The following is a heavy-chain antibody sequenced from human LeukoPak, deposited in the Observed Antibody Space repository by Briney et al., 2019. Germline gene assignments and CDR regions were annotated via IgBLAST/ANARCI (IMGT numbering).Heavy chain of an antibody. CDR3: VRGPTSVALRNWFFDV. CDR1: GGAMSAYY. CDR2: IYSSGST. D-gene: IGHD2-15*01. J-gene: IGHJ2*01. V-gene: IGHV4-4*07. Sequence: SETLSLTCSVSGGAMSAYYWSWIRQPAGKGLEWIGRIYSSGSTNYNPSLRSRVTLSLDMSKKQFSLNLSSVTAAGSAVYYCVRGPTSVALRNWFFDVWGRGTLLTVSS.